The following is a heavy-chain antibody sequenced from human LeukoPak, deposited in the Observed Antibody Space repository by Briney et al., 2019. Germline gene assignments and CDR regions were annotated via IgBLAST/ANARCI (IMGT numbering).Heavy chain of an antibody. J-gene: IGHJ4*02. CDR1: GGSISSGGYY. Sequence: KTSQTLSLTCTVSGGSISSGGYYWSWIRQHPGKGLEWIVYIYYSGSTYYNPSLKSRVTISVDTSKNQFSLKLSSVTAADTAVYYCARDRASVAGYSDYWGQGTLVTVSS. D-gene: IGHD6-19*01. CDR3: ARDRASVAGYSDY. V-gene: IGHV4-31*03. CDR2: IYYSGST.